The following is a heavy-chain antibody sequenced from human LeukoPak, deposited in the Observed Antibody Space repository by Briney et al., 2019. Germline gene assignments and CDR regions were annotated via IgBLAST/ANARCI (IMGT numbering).Heavy chain of an antibody. CDR1: GGSISTYY. CDR3: ARHSYTPFDY. CDR2: IYHNGDT. V-gene: IGHV4-59*08. J-gene: IGHJ4*02. Sequence: SETLSLTYSVSGGSISTYYCSWIRQSPGKGLEWIGYIYHNGDTNYNPSFKSRVTISVDTSKNQFSLRLMSVTAADTAIYYCARHSYTPFDYWGQGSLVTVSS. D-gene: IGHD2-2*02.